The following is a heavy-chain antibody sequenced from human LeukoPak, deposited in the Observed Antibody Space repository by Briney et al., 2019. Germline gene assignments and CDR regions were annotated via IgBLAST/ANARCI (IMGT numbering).Heavy chain of an antibody. CDR1: GFTFSTYW. CDR3: ARWNLGSDY. CDR2: IRQDGSEK. D-gene: IGHD1-1*01. Sequence: GGSLRLSCAASGFTFSTYWMSWVRQAPGKGLEWVANIRQDGSEKYYVDSVKGRFTISRDNAKNSLFLQMNSLRAEDTGVYYCARWNLGSDYWGQGTLVTVSS. J-gene: IGHJ4*02. V-gene: IGHV3-7*01.